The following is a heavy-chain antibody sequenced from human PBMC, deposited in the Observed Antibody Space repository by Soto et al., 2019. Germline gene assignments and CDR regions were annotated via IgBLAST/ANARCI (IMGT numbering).Heavy chain of an antibody. CDR1: GGSISSGGYY. J-gene: IGHJ5*02. CDR3: ARFFDGGNSNWFDP. Sequence: SETLSLTCTVSGGSISSGGYYWSWIRQHPGKGLEWIGYIYYSGSTYYNPSLKSRVTTSVDTSKNQFSLRLSSVTAADTAVYYCARFFDGGNSNWFDPWGQGTLVTVSS. D-gene: IGHD2-21*02. V-gene: IGHV4-31*03. CDR2: IYYSGST.